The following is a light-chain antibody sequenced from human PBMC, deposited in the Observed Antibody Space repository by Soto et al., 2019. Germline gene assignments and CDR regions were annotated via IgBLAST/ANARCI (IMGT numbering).Light chain of an antibody. Sequence: DIQMTQSPSSLSASVGDRVTITCRASQSISSYFNWYQQKPGKAPKLLIYAASSLQSGVPSRFSGSGSGTDFTLTISSLQPEDFATYYCQQSYSTPGWTFGQGTKVEIK. CDR3: QQSYSTPGWT. CDR2: AAS. CDR1: QSISSY. J-gene: IGKJ1*01. V-gene: IGKV1-39*01.